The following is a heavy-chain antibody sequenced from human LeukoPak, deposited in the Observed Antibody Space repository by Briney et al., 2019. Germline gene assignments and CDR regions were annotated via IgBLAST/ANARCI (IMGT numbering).Heavy chain of an antibody. CDR1: GFTVSSNY. V-gene: IGHV3-53*04. J-gene: IGHJ5*02. Sequence: GGSLRLSCAASGFTVSSNYMSWVRQAPGKGLAWVSVIYSGGSTYYADSVKGRFTISKHNSKNTLYLQMNSLRAEDTAVYYCARLYYYDSSNWFDPWGQGTLVTVSS. D-gene: IGHD3-22*01. CDR3: ARLYYYDSSNWFDP. CDR2: IYSGGST.